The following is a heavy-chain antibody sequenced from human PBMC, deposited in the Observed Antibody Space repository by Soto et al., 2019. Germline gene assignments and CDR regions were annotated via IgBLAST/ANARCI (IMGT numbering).Heavy chain of an antibody. J-gene: IGHJ3*02. V-gene: IGHV1-46*01. CDR1: GYTFTSYY. Sequence: ASVKVSFKASGYTFTSYYMHWVRQAPGQGLEWMGIINPSGGSTSYAQKFQGRVTMTTDTSTSTAYMELRSLRSDDTAVYYCARDVYCSGGSCYSTLGAFDIWGQGTMVTVSS. CDR2: INPSGGST. CDR3: ARDVYCSGGSCYSTLGAFDI. D-gene: IGHD2-15*01.